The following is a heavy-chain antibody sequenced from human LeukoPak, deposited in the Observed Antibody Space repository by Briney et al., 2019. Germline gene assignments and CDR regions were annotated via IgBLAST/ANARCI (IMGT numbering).Heavy chain of an antibody. V-gene: IGHV3-21*01. J-gene: IGHJ4*02. CDR2: ISSSSYI. Sequence: GGSLRLSCAASGFTFSSYSMNWVRQAPGKGLEWVLSISSSSYIYYADSVKGRFTISRDNAKNSLYLQMNSLRAEDTAVYYCAREGTLRYFDWLSGLSAPTYFDYWGQGTLVTVSS. D-gene: IGHD3-9*01. CDR3: AREGTLRYFDWLSGLSAPTYFDY. CDR1: GFTFSSYS.